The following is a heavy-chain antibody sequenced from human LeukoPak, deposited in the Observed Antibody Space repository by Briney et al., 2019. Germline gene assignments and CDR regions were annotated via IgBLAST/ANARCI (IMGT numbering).Heavy chain of an antibody. D-gene: IGHD5-24*01. V-gene: IGHV3-9*01. CDR1: GFTFDDYA. CDR2: ISWNSGSI. Sequence: PGGSLRLSCAASGFTFDDYAMHWVRQAPGKGLEWVSGISWNSGSIGYADSVKGRFTISRDNAKNSLYLQMNSLTVEDTAVYYCARDMGWQQFDQWGQGTLVTVSS. J-gene: IGHJ4*02. CDR3: ARDMGWQQFDQ.